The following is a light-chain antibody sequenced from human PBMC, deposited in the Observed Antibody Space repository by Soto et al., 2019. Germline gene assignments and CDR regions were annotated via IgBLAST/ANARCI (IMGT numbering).Light chain of an antibody. J-gene: IGKJ1*01. CDR3: QQSYSIPWT. V-gene: IGKV1-39*01. CDR2: AAS. Sequence: DIQMTQSPSSLSASVGERVTITCRASQSINSYLNWYQQKPRKAPKVLIYAASTLQSGVPSRFSGSGAGTDFTLTISSLQPEDFATYYCQQSYSIPWTFGQGTKVEIK. CDR1: QSINSY.